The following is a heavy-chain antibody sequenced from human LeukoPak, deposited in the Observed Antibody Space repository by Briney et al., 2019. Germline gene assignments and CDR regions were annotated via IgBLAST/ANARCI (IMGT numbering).Heavy chain of an antibody. Sequence: GGSPRLSCAASGFTFSSYGMSWVRQAPGKGLEWVSAISGSGGSTYYADSVKGRFTISRDNSKSTLFLQMNSLRVEDTAVYYCAKDLVGYSNAAYLDYWGQGTLVTVSS. V-gene: IGHV3-23*01. CDR2: ISGSGGST. D-gene: IGHD4-11*01. CDR3: AKDLVGYSNAAYLDY. J-gene: IGHJ4*02. CDR1: GFTFSSYG.